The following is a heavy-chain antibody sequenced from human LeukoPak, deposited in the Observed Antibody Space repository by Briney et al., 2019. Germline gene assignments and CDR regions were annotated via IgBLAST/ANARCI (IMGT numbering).Heavy chain of an antibody. D-gene: IGHD6-13*01. Sequence: GGSLRLSCAASGFTVSSNYMSWVRQAPGKGLEWVSVIYSGGSTYYADSVKGRFTISRDNSKNTLYLQMNSLRAEDTAVYYCAREWYSSSWYGGNNWFDPRGQGTLVTVSS. CDR3: AREWYSSSWYGGNNWFDP. CDR1: GFTVSSNY. CDR2: IYSGGST. V-gene: IGHV3-53*01. J-gene: IGHJ5*02.